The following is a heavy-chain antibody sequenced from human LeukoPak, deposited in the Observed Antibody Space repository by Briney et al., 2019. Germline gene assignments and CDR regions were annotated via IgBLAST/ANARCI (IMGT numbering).Heavy chain of an antibody. J-gene: IGHJ4*02. CDR3: ARPRDYDILTGSLY. CDR1: GFSFSSYN. CDR2: ISSSTGYI. Sequence: GGSLRLSCAASGFSFSSYNMNWVRQAPGKGLEWVSSISSSTGYIYYADSVKGRFTISRDNAKNSLYLQMNSLRAEDTAVYYCARPRDYDILTGSLYWGQGTLVTVSS. D-gene: IGHD3-9*01. V-gene: IGHV3-21*01.